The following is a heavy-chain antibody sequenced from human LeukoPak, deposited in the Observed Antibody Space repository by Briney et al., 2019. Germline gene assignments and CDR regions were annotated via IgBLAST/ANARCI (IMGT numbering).Heavy chain of an antibody. V-gene: IGHV3-30*02. J-gene: IGHJ4*02. Sequence: GGSLRLSCAASGFTFSSYGMHWVRQAPGKGLEWVAFIRYDGSNKYYADSVKGRFTISRDNSKNTLYLQMNSLRAEDTAVYYCAKWLARGYRYDHDYWGQGTLVTVCS. CDR2: IRYDGSNK. D-gene: IGHD5-18*01. CDR1: GFTFSSYG. CDR3: AKWLARGYRYDHDY.